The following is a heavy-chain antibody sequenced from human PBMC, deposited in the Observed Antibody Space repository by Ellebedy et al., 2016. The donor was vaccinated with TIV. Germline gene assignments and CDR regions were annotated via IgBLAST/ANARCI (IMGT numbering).Heavy chain of an antibody. CDR3: AREGGYYYGPEFDY. CDR2: IKQDGSEK. Sequence: GESLKISCAASGFTFSSYWMSWVRQAPGKGLEWVANIKQDGSEKYYVDSVKGRFTISRDNAKNSLYLQMNSLRAEDTAVYYCAREGGYYYGPEFDYWGQGTLVTVSS. CDR1: GFTFSSYW. V-gene: IGHV3-7*01. D-gene: IGHD3-22*01. J-gene: IGHJ4*02.